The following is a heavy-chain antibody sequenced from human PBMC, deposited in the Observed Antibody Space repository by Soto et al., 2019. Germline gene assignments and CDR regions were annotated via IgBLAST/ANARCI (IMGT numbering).Heavy chain of an antibody. J-gene: IGHJ5*02. D-gene: IGHD6-13*01. Sequence: QVQLQESGPGLVKPSQTLSLTCTVSGGSISSGDYYWSWIRQPPGKGLEWIGYIYYSRSTYYNPSLKSRVTISVDTSKNQFSLKLSSVTAADTAVYYCARGHVVAAAGTGWFDPWGQGTLVTVSS. CDR3: ARGHVVAAAGTGWFDP. V-gene: IGHV4-30-4*01. CDR1: GGSISSGDYY. CDR2: IYYSRST.